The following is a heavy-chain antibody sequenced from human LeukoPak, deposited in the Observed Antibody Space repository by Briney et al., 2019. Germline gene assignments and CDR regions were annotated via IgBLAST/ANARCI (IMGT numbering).Heavy chain of an antibody. D-gene: IGHD5-18*01. CDR2: IYYSGST. J-gene: IGHJ4*02. CDR1: GGSISSSSYY. CDR3: ATGNVDTVMVDY. V-gene: IGHV4-39*07. Sequence: PSETLSLTCTVSGGSISSSSYYWGWIRHPPGKGLEWIGSIYYSGSTYYSPSLKSRVTVSIDTSKNQFSLKLTSLTAADTALHYCATGNVDTVMVDYWGQGTLVTVSS.